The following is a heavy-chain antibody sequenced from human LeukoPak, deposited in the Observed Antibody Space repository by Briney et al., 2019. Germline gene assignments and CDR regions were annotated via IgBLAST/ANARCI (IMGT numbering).Heavy chain of an antibody. CDR2: ISYDGSNK. J-gene: IGHJ4*02. CDR3: AKDSTDSGYPFDY. V-gene: IGHV3-30*18. CDR1: GFTFSSYG. Sequence: GGSLRLSCAASGFTFSSYGMHWVRQAPGKGLEWVALISYDGSNKYYADSVKGRFTISRDNSKNTLYLQMNSLRAEDTAVFYCAKDSTDSGYPFDYWGQGTLVTVSS. D-gene: IGHD5-12*01.